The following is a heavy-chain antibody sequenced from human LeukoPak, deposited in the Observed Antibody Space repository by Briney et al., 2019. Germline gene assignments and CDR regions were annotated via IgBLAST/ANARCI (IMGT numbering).Heavy chain of an antibody. V-gene: IGHV3-30-3*01. J-gene: IGHJ4*02. CDR3: ASRDTATGLD. CDR2: ISYDGSNK. Sequence: QPGRSLRLSCAASGFTFSSYAMHWVRQAPGKGLEWVAVISYDGSNKYYADSVKGRFTISRDNSKNTLYLQMNSLRAEDTAVYYCASRDTATGLDWGQGTLVTVSS. CDR1: GFTFSSYA. D-gene: IGHD5-18*01.